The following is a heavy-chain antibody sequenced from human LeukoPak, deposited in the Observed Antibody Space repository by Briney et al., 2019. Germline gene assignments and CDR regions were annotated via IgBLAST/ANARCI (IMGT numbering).Heavy chain of an antibody. V-gene: IGHV1-2*02. Sequence: ASVKVSCKASGYTFTGYYMHWVRQAPGQGLEWMGWINHTSGGTNYAQKFQGRVTMTRDTSISTAHMELSRLRSDDTAVYYCARVDDIAAAAPGVDYWGQGTLVTVSS. CDR2: INHTSGGT. CDR1: GYTFTGYY. J-gene: IGHJ4*02. CDR3: ARVDDIAAAAPGVDY. D-gene: IGHD6-13*01.